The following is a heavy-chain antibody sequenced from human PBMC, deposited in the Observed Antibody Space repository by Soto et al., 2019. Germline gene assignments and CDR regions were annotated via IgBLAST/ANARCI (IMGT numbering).Heavy chain of an antibody. Sequence: ASVKVSCKASGGTFSSYAISWVRQAPGQGLEWMGGIIPIFGTANYAQKFQGRVTITADESTSTAYMELSSLRSEDTAVYYCAREEAARPGSDYGMDVWGQGTTVTVSS. CDR3: AREEAARPGSDYGMDV. CDR1: GGTFSSYA. V-gene: IGHV1-69*13. D-gene: IGHD6-6*01. CDR2: IIPIFGTA. J-gene: IGHJ6*02.